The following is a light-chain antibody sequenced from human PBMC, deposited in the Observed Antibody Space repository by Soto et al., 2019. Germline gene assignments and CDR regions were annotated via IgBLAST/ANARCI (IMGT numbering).Light chain of an antibody. CDR2: EVN. CDR1: SSDVGGYDY. V-gene: IGLV2-14*01. CDR3: GSYTRSSPLFV. J-gene: IGLJ1*01. Sequence: QSALTQPASVSGSPGQSITVSCTGTSSDVGGYDYVSWYQHPPGKATKLLMYEVNNRPSGVSYRFSGSKSGNTASLSISGLQADDEPDYYCGSYTRSSPLFVVGTGSKVTVL.